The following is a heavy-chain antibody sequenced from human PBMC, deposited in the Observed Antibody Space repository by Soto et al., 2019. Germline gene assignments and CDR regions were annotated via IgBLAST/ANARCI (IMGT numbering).Heavy chain of an antibody. Sequence: QITLRESGPPLVKPTETLTLTCTFSGFSLTTNQVGVGWIRQPPGKALEWLALIFWNEDKRYSPSLDNRLTITKDTAKNQVVLTMTHMDPADTPTFSCVHVYFRGWKSGPDNWGQGTAVTVYS. J-gene: IGHJ4*02. V-gene: IGHV2-5*01. D-gene: IGHD3-9*01. CDR2: IFWNEDK. CDR3: VHVYFRGWKSGPDN. CDR1: GFSLTTNQVG.